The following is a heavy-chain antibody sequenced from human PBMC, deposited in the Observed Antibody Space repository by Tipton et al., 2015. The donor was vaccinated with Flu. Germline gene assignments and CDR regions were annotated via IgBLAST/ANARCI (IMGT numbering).Heavy chain of an antibody. CDR2: MSPNTGNT. CDR3: ARVPPFNNWNDESDY. J-gene: IGHJ4*02. V-gene: IGHV1-8*01. D-gene: IGHD1-20*01. CDR1: GYTFTNYD. Sequence: QVQLVQSGAEVRKPGASVKVSCKASGYTFTNYDINWVRQATGQGLEWMGWMSPNTGNTGYAQKFQGRVAMTRDTSISTAFMELSSLRSEDTAVYYCARVPPFNNWNDESDYSGQGTLVTVSS.